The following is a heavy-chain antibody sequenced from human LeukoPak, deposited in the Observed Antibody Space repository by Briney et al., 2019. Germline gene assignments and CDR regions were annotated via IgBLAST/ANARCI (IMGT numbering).Heavy chain of an antibody. J-gene: IGHJ4*02. D-gene: IGHD1-26*01. V-gene: IGHV3-13*01. CDR1: GFTFSNHA. Sequence: GGSLRLPCATSGFTFSNHAMHWVRQPTGKGLEWVSAIGTAGDTFYPGSVKGRFTISRENAKDSLSLQMNSLRAEDTAVYYCVRQQTPHGNFDYWGQGTLVTVSS. CDR2: IGTAGDT. CDR3: VRQQTPHGNFDY.